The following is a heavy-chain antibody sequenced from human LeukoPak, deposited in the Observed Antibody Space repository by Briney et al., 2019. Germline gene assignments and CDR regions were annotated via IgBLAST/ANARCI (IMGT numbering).Heavy chain of an antibody. CDR3: ARSLTMVRAYDY. Sequence: GGSLRLSCAASGFTFSRYGMHWVRQAPGKGLEGVTFIQYDGSKKYYADSVKGRFTISRDNSKNTVYLQMNSLRTEDTAVYYCARSLTMVRAYDYWGQGTLVTVSS. J-gene: IGHJ4*02. CDR1: GFTFSRYG. D-gene: IGHD3-10*01. CDR2: IQYDGSKK. V-gene: IGHV3-30*02.